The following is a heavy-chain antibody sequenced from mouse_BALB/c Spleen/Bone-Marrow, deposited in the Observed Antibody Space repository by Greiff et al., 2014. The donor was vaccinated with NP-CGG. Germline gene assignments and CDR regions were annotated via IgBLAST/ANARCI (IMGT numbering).Heavy chain of an antibody. D-gene: IGHD2-13*01. J-gene: IGHJ4*01. CDR1: GYSFTGYT. V-gene: IGHV1-18*01. CDR3: ARGLDYAMDY. CDR2: IYPCNGGT. Sequence: VQLQQSGPGLVKPGASMKLSCKASGYSFTGYTMNWVKQSPGKNLEWIGLIYPCNGGTNYNQKFKGKATLTDDKSSSTADMELHSLASEDAAVYYGARGLDYAMDYWGQGTSVTVSS.